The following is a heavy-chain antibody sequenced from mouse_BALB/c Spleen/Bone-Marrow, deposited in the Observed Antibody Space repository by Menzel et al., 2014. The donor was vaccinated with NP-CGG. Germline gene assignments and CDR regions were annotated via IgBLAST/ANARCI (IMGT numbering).Heavy chain of an antibody. J-gene: IGHJ4*01. Sequence: VQLKESGPELVKPGASVKMSCKASGYTFTSYVMHWVKQKPGQGLEWIGYINPYNDGTKYNEKFKGKATLTSDKSSSTAYMDLSSLTSEDSAVHYCASHNWDYAMDYWGQGTSVTVSS. CDR3: ASHNWDYAMDY. CDR1: GYTFTSYV. CDR2: INPYNDGT. V-gene: IGHV1-14*01. D-gene: IGHD4-1*02.